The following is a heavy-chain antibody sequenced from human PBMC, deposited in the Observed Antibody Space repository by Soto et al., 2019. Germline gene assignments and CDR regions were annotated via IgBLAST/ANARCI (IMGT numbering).Heavy chain of an antibody. D-gene: IGHD3-3*01. CDR3: AIDIGRSFGNGYYIDY. J-gene: IGHJ4*02. Sequence: EVELLESGGGLVQTGGSLRLSCVASGITFNNFAMTWVLLAPGKGLEWVSSISANSANTYYADSVKGRFIISRDNTKSLVYLHMSGLSAEDTALYYCAIDIGRSFGNGYYIDYCGQGTQVTVSS. CDR2: ISANSANT. CDR1: GITFNNFA. V-gene: IGHV3-23*01.